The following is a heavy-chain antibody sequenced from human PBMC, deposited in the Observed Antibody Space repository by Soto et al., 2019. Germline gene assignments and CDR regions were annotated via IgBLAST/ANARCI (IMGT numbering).Heavy chain of an antibody. J-gene: IGHJ6*02. CDR3: ARVPYYDFWSGYIYGMDV. V-gene: IGHV4-4*02. CDR1: GGSISSSNW. D-gene: IGHD3-3*01. CDR2: IYHSGST. Sequence: QVQLQESGPGLVKPSGTLSLTCAVSGGSISSSNWWSWVRQPPGKGLEWIGEIYHSGSTNYNPSLQSRVTISVDKSKNQFSLKLSSVTAADTAVYYCARVPYYDFWSGYIYGMDVWGQGTTVTVSS.